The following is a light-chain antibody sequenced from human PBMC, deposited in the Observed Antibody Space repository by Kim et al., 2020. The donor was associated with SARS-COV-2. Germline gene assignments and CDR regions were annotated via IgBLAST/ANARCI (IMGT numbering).Light chain of an antibody. Sequence: SVAGQFTINCQVRQRISSWLAWYQQKPGKAPKVLIYKASTLESWVQLRFSGSGSGTEFTLTISSLQPDDVATYYCQHYDAYPITIGQGTRLEIK. CDR3: QHYDAYPIT. V-gene: IGKV1-5*03. CDR1: QRISSW. CDR2: KAS. J-gene: IGKJ5*01.